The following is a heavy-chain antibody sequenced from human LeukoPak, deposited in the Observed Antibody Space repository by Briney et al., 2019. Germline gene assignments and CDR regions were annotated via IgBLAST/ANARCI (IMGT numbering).Heavy chain of an antibody. J-gene: IGHJ5*02. CDR2: ISAYNGNT. CDR3: ARAIYYGSGSYYRPDWFDP. Sequence: ASVKLSCKASGGTFSSYAISWVRQAPGQGLEWMGWISAYNGNTNYAQKLQGRVTMTTDTSTSTAYMELRSLRSDDTAVYYCARAIYYGSGSYYRPDWFDPWGQGTLVTVSS. CDR1: GGTFSSYA. V-gene: IGHV1-18*01. D-gene: IGHD3-10*01.